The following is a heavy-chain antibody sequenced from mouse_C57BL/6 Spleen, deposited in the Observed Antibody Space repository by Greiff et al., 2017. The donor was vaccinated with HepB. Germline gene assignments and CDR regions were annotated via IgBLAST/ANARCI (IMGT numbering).Heavy chain of an antibody. CDR1: GYTFTSYW. J-gene: IGHJ2*01. V-gene: IGHV1-7*01. D-gene: IGHD5-1*01. CDR3: ARWSPLPFYYFDY. CDR2: INPSSGYT. Sequence: VQLQQSGAELAKPGASVKLSCKASGYTFTSYWMHWVKQRPGQGLEWIGYINPSSGYTKYNQKFKDKATLTADKSSSTAYMQLSSLTYEDSAVYYCARWSPLPFYYFDYWGQGTTLTVSS.